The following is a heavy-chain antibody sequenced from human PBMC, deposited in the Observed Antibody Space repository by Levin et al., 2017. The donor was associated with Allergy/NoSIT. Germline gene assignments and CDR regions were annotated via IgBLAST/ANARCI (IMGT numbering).Heavy chain of an antibody. Sequence: GESLKISCAASGFKFDDYMMHWVRQAPGKGLEWVSLISWDGANGYYSDSVKGRFTVSRDNTKNSLYLQMNSLRTEDTALYYCARGLSSFYYSGMDVWGQGTTVTVSS. CDR1: GFKFDDYM. J-gene: IGHJ6*02. D-gene: IGHD2-2*01. CDR3: ARGLSSFYYSGMDV. CDR2: ISWDGANG. V-gene: IGHV3-43*01.